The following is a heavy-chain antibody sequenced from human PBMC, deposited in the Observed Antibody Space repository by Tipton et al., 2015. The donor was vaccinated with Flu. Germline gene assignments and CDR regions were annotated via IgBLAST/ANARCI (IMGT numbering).Heavy chain of an antibody. V-gene: IGHV3-7*01. D-gene: IGHD3-22*01. CDR1: GFTFSSYW. CDR2: IKQDGSEK. CDR3: ARARVYESSGYWGSSYYCYFDY. Sequence: SLRLSCAASGFTFSSYWMSWVRQAPGKGLEWVANIKQDGSEKFYVDSVKGRFTISRDNAKNSLYLQMNNLRAEDTAVYYCARARVYESSGYWGSSYYCYFDYWGQGTLVTASS. J-gene: IGHJ4*02.